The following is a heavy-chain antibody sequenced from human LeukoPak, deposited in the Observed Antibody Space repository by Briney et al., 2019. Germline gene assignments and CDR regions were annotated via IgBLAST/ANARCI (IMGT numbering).Heavy chain of an antibody. V-gene: IGHV4-30-4*08. D-gene: IGHD1-26*01. CDR1: GGSISSGDYY. CDR2: IYCSGST. J-gene: IGHJ6*02. Sequence: SETLSLPCTVSGGSISSGDYYWSWIRQPPGKGLEWIGYIYCSGSTYYNPSLKSRVTISVDTSKNQFSLKLSSVTAADTAVYYCARDNPTIGYSGSSSRVQYYYGMDVWGQGTTVTVSS. CDR3: ARDNPTIGYSGSSSRVQYYYGMDV.